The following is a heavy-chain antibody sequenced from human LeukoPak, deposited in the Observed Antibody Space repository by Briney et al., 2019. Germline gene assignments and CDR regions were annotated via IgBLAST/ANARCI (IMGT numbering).Heavy chain of an antibody. J-gene: IGHJ4*02. V-gene: IGHV3-7*01. CDR2: IHQHGNEK. CDR3: ATLNGPLFEY. CDR1: GFTFSNYW. D-gene: IGHD2-8*01. Sequence: GGPLSLSCAASGFTFSNYWMSWSPQAPGKGLEWVASIHQHGNEKYFVDSVRGRFTISRDNAKNSLYLQMSSLRAEDTAVYYCATLNGPLFEYWGQGTLVTVSP.